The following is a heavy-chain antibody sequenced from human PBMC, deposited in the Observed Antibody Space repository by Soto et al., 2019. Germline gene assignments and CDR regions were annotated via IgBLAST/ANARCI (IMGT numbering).Heavy chain of an antibody. V-gene: IGHV4-4*02. Sequence: QVQLQESGPGLVKPSGTLSLTCAVSGGSISSSNWWCWGRQPPGKGLEWLGEIYHSGSTNHNPSLQSRVAISVDQSKSQFPVKLSSVTGADMAGYYCASLGSGRPRGYYWGQGTLVNVFS. CDR2: IYHSGST. J-gene: IGHJ4*02. CDR1: GGSISSSNW. D-gene: IGHD2-15*01. CDR3: ASLGSGRPRGYY.